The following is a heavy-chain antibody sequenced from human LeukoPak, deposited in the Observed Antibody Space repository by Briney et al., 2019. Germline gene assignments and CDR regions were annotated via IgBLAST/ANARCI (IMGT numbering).Heavy chain of an antibody. D-gene: IGHD3-22*01. CDR2: ISGSGSGI. V-gene: IGHV3-48*01. CDR3: ARDPVFSDSSGYYFDY. Sequence: HSGGSLRLSCAASGFTFSNYNMNWVRQAPGKGRECLAYISGSGSGIYYADSVKGRFTLSRDNAKNSLYLQMNSLRAEDTAVYYCARDPVFSDSSGYYFDYWGQGTLVTVSS. J-gene: IGHJ4*02. CDR1: GFTFSNYN.